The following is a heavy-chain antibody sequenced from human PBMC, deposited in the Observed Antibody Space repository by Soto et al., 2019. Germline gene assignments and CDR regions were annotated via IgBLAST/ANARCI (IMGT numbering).Heavy chain of an antibody. J-gene: IGHJ5*01. V-gene: IGHV3-23*01. CDR2: ISASGGFT. CDR1: GFMFTSYA. D-gene: IGHD6-25*01. CDR3: ATGGLRARLHNWLES. Sequence: GGSLRLSCAASGFMFTSYAMSWVRQAPGKGLEWVSSISASGGFTNHADSVKGRFTISRDNFKNTLYLLMNSLRAEDTAVYYCATGGLRARLHNWLESWGQGTLVTVSS.